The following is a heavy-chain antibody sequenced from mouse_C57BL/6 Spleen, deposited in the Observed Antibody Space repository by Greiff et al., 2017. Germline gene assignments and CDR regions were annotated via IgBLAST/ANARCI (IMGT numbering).Heavy chain of an antibody. J-gene: IGHJ2*01. CDR3: ARKCYAHGDY. CDR2: INPYNGGT. V-gene: IGHV1-19*01. CDR1: GYTFTDYY. Sequence: EVQLQQSGPVLVKPGASVKMSCKASGYTFTDYYMNWVKQSPGKSLEWIGVINPYNGGTSYNQKFKGKATLTVDKSSSTAYMELNSLTSEDSAVYYCARKCYAHGDYWGQGTTLTVSS. D-gene: IGHD6-5*01.